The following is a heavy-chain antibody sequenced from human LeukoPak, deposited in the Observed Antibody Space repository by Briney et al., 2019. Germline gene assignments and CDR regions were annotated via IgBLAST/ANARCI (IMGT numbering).Heavy chain of an antibody. CDR2: IIPIFCTA. Sequence: SVTVSCKASRGTFSSYAISWVRQAPGQGLEWMGGIIPIFCTANYAQKFQGRVTITTDESTSTAYMELSRLRSEDTAVYYCARGGVVVPAAKNAGPYYYYMDVWGKGATFTVSS. J-gene: IGHJ6*03. D-gene: IGHD2-2*01. CDR3: ARGGVVVPAAKNAGPYYYYMDV. CDR1: RGTFSSYA. V-gene: IGHV1-69*05.